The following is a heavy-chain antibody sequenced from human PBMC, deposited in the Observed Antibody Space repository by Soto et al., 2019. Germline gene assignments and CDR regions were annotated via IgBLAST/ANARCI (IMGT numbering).Heavy chain of an antibody. D-gene: IGHD3-22*01. J-gene: IGHJ4*02. CDR2: IYYSGTT. Sequence: PSETLSLTCTVSGDSIGSSSYYWGWIRQPPGKGLEWIGSIYYSGTTNYNPSFRSRVTMSVDTSKNELSLYLQMNSLRAEDTAVYYCARPTYYYDSSGPPAYWGQGTLVTVSS. CDR1: GDSIGSSSYY. V-gene: IGHV4-39*07. CDR3: ARPTYYYDSSGPPAY.